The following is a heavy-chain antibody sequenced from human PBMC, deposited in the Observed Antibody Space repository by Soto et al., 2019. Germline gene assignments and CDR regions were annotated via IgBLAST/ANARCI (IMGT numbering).Heavy chain of an antibody. CDR3: ARSKGVGLVVDAFDI. CDR2: IIPMFGTA. D-gene: IGHD2-8*01. CDR1: GDTFNSHA. J-gene: IGHJ3*02. Sequence: VQLVQSGAEVKKPGSSVKVSCKVSGDTFNSHAITWVRQAPGQGLEWMGRIIPMFGTANYAQKFQGRVTITADTSTSTAYMELRSLRSEDTAVYYCARSKGVGLVVDAFDIWGQGTMVTVSS. V-gene: IGHV1-69*06.